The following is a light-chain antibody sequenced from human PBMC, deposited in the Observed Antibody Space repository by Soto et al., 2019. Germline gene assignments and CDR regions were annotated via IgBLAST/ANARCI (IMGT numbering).Light chain of an antibody. Sequence: EIVMTQSPAILSVSPGERATLSCRASQSVRSNLAWYQHKPGQAPRLLIYGASTRATGIPARFSGSGSGTEFTLTISSLQSEDFAVYYCQQYNDRPLTFGGGAQMESK. V-gene: IGKV3-15*01. CDR1: QSVRSN. CDR2: GAS. J-gene: IGKJ4*01. CDR3: QQYNDRPLT.